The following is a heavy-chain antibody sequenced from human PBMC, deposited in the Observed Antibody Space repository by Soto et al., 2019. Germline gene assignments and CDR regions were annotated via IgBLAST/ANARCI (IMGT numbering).Heavy chain of an antibody. D-gene: IGHD1-26*01. CDR3: ARCLFSYGARFDP. Sequence: QVQLQESGPGLVKPSETLSLTCTVSGGSISSYYWSWIRQPPGKGLEWIGYIYYSGSTNYNPSLKSRVTISVDTSKNPFSLKLSSVTAADTAVYYCARCLFSYGARFDPWGQGTLVTVSS. CDR2: IYYSGST. CDR1: GGSISSYY. J-gene: IGHJ5*02. V-gene: IGHV4-59*01.